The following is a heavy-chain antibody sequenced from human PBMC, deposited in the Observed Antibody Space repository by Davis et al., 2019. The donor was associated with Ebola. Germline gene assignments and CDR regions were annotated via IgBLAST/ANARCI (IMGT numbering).Heavy chain of an antibody. D-gene: IGHD3-10*01. V-gene: IGHV3-48*03. CDR1: GFTFNNYE. CDR3: AREVRRGWFEP. Sequence: GESLKISCSASGFTFNNYEMNWVRQAPGKGPEWISYLSDSGSTTSYTDSVKGRFTVSRVNAKNSLYLQMNSLRAEDTAVYYCAREVRRGWFEPWGQGTLVTVSS. CDR2: LSDSGSTT. J-gene: IGHJ5*02.